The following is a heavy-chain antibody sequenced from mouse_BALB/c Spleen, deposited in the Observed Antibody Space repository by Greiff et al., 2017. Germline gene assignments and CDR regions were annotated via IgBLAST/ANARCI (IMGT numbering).Heavy chain of an antibody. CDR1: GYAFSSSW. V-gene: IGHV1-82*01. CDR3: ASRTVVATDYAMDY. D-gene: IGHD1-1*01. CDR2: IYPGDGDT. Sequence: QVQLQQSGPELVKPGASVKISCKASGYAFSSSWMNWVKQRPGQGLEWIGRIYPGDGDTNYNGKFKGKATLTADKSSSTAYMQLSSLTSVDSAVYFCASRTVVATDYAMDYWGQGTSVTVSS. J-gene: IGHJ4*01.